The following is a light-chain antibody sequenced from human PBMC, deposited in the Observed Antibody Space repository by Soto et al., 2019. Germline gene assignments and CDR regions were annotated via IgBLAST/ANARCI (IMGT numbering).Light chain of an antibody. CDR3: SSYRSSSTPYVV. CDR1: SSDVGGYNY. CDR2: DVS. Sequence: QSALTQPASVSGSPGQSITISCTGASSDVGGYNYVSWYQQHPGKAPKLMIYDVSNRPSGVSNRFSGSKSGNTASLTISGLQAEDDADYYCSSYRSSSTPYVVFGGGTKLTV. J-gene: IGLJ2*01. V-gene: IGLV2-14*01.